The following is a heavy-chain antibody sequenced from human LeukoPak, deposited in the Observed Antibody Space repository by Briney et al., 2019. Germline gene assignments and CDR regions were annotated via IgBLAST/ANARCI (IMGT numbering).Heavy chain of an antibody. V-gene: IGHV4-34*01. CDR2: INHSGST. J-gene: IGHJ6*02. D-gene: IGHD6-19*01. CDR1: GGSFSGYY. CDR3: ARVIAVATTSLYYGMDV. Sequence: SETLSLTCAVYGGSFSGYYWSWIRQPPGKGLEWIGEINHSGSTNYNPSLKSRVTISVDTSKNQFSLKLSSVTAADTAVYYCARVIAVATTSLYYGMDVWGQGTTVTVSS.